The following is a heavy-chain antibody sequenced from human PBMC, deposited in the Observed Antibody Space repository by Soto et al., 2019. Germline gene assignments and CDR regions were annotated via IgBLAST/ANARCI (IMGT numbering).Heavy chain of an antibody. CDR3: ARDPQGSSWYSDYYGMDV. V-gene: IGHV1-69*13. CDR2: IIPIFGTA. J-gene: IGHJ6*02. D-gene: IGHD6-13*01. CDR1: GGTFSSYA. Sequence: SVKVSCKASGGTFSSYAISWVRQAPGQGLEWMGGIIPIFGTANYAQKFQGRVTITADESTSTAYMELSSLRSEDTAVYYCARDPQGSSWYSDYYGMDVWGQGTRVTVSS.